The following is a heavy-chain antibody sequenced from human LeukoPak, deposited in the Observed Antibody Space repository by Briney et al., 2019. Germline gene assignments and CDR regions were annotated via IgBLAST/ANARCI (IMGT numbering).Heavy chain of an antibody. D-gene: IGHD2-2*01. V-gene: IGHV3-53*01. CDR2: IYSGGST. Sequence: PGGSLRLSCAASGFTVSSKYMSWVRQAPGKGLEWVSVIYSGGSTYYADSVKGRFTISRDNSKNTLYLQMNSLRAEDTAVYYCARGCRSTSCYGFDYWGQGTLVTGSS. J-gene: IGHJ4*02. CDR3: ARGCRSTSCYGFDY. CDR1: GFTVSSKY.